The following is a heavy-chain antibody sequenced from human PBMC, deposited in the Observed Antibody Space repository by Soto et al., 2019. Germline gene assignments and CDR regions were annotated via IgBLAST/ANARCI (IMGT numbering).Heavy chain of an antibody. V-gene: IGHV4-59*01. CDR1: GGCISSYY. Sequence: PSETLALTCTVSGGCISSYYWSWIRQPPGKGLEWIGYIYYSGSTNYNPSLKSRVTISVGTSKNQFSLKLSSVTAADTAVYYCARVARYDILTGYYTRPFDYWGQGTLVTVSS. CDR2: IYYSGST. CDR3: ARVARYDILTGYYTRPFDY. D-gene: IGHD3-9*01. J-gene: IGHJ4*02.